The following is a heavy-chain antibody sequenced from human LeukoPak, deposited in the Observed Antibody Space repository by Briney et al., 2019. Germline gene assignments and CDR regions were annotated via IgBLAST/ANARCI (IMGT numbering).Heavy chain of an antibody. V-gene: IGHV4-4*09. CDR3: ARLYDFWSGSNWFDP. CDR2: IYTSGST. J-gene: IGHJ5*02. CDR1: GGSISSYY. D-gene: IGHD3-3*01. Sequence: SETLSLTCTVPGGSISSYYWSWIRQPPGKGLEWIGYIYTSGSTNYNPSLKSRVTISVDTSKNQFSLKLSSVTAADTAVYYCARLYDFWSGSNWFDPWGQGTLVTVSS.